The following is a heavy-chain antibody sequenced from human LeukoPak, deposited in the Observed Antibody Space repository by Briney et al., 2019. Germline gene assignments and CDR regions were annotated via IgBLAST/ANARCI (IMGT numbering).Heavy chain of an antibody. CDR1: GGSFSGYY. D-gene: IGHD5-18*01. Sequence: SETLSLTCAVYGGSFSGYYWSWIRQPPGQGLEWIGESNHSGSTNYNPSLNSRVTISVDTSKNKFSLKLSSVPAADKAVYYCARAFLDTAMARNFDYWGQGTLVSVSS. J-gene: IGHJ4*02. CDR2: SNHSGST. CDR3: ARAFLDTAMARNFDY. V-gene: IGHV4-34*01.